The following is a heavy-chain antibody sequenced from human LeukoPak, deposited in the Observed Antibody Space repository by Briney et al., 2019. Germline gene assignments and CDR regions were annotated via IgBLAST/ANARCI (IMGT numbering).Heavy chain of an antibody. CDR3: ARDPRESIAVAGTYMDV. J-gene: IGHJ6*03. Sequence: GGSLRLSCAASGFTFSDAWMNWVRQAPGRGLEWVANIKQDGSEKYYVDSVKGRFTISRDNAKNSLYLQMSSLRAEDTAVYYCARDPRESIAVAGTYMDVWGKGTTVTVSS. CDR1: GFTFSDAW. D-gene: IGHD6-19*01. V-gene: IGHV3-7*01. CDR2: IKQDGSEK.